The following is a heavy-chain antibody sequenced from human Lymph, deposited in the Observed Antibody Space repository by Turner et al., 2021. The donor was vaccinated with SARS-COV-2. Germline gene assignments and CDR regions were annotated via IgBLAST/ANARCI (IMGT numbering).Heavy chain of an antibody. J-gene: IGHJ4*02. Sequence: EVQLLDSGGGLVQPGGSLRLSCAASGFTFSYYWMSWVRQAPGKGLEWVANIKQDGSEKYYVDSVKGRFTISRDNAKNSLFLQMNSLRAEDTAVYYCARMGSSSWYFDYWGQGTLVTVSS. D-gene: IGHD1-26*01. CDR1: GFTFSYYW. V-gene: IGHV3-7*01. CDR3: ARMGSSSWYFDY. CDR2: IKQDGSEK.